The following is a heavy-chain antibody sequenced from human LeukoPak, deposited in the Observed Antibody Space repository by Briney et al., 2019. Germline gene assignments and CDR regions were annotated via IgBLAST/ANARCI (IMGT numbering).Heavy chain of an antibody. CDR2: IKQDGSEK. Sequence: GGSLRLSCAASGFTFSSYWMSWVRQAPGKGLEWVANIKQDGSEKYYVDSVKGRFTISRDNAKNSLYLQMNSLRAEDTAVYYCARDGVITIFGVVNWGAFDIWGQGTMVTVSS. CDR1: GFTFSSYW. J-gene: IGHJ3*02. D-gene: IGHD3-3*01. CDR3: ARDGVITIFGVVNWGAFDI. V-gene: IGHV3-7*01.